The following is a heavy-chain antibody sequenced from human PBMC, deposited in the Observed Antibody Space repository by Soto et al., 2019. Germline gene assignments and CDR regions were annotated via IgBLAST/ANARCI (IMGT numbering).Heavy chain of an antibody. CDR3: ASSQKGYNWNYFDH. V-gene: IGHV4-39*01. CDR2: VFYTGFT. J-gene: IGHJ4*02. Sequence: KPSETLSLTCAVSGGSITGSYYYWGWLRQSAGRGPEWIGRVFYTGFTSYNPSLESRVSVSVDTSKNQFSLKVSAVTAADTAVYYCASSQKGYNWNYFDHWGQGALVTVSS. D-gene: IGHD1-20*01. CDR1: GGSITGSYYY.